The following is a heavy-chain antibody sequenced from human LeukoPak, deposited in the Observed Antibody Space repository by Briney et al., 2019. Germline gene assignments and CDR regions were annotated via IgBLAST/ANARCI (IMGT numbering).Heavy chain of an antibody. D-gene: IGHD2-15*01. J-gene: IGHJ4*02. CDR2: ISGSGGST. CDR3: AKGYCSGGSCYYDY. CDR1: GFTFSSYA. V-gene: IGHV3-23*01. Sequence: PGASLRLSCAASGFTFSSYAMSWVRQAPGKGLEWVSAISGSGGSTYYADSVKGRFTISRDNSKNTLYLQMNSLRAEDTAVYYCAKGYCSGGSCYYDYWGQGTLVTVSS.